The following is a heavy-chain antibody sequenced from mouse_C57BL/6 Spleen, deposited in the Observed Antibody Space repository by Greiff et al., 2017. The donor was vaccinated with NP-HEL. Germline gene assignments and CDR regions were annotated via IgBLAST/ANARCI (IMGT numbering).Heavy chain of an antibody. Sequence: EVQLQQSGPELVKPGASVKMSCKASGYTFTDYNMHWVKQSHGKSLEWIGYINPNNGGTSYNQKFKGKATLTVTKSSSTAYMELRSLTSEDYAVYYYARYDGYLYYFDDWGQGTTLTVSS. CDR1: GYTFTDYN. CDR3: ARYDGYLYYFDD. J-gene: IGHJ2*01. CDR2: INPNNGGT. V-gene: IGHV1-22*01. D-gene: IGHD2-3*01.